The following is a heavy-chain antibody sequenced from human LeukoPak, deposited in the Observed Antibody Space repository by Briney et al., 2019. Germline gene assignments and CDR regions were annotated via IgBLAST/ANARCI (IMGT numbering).Heavy chain of an antibody. V-gene: IGHV4-59*12. CDR2: IYYSGST. CDR1: GGSISSYY. Sequence: SETLSLTCTVSGGSISSYYWSWIRQPPGKGLEWIGYIYYSGSTNYNPSPKSRVTISVDTSKNQFSLKLSSVTAADTAVYYCARRRMVRGFSIDYWGQGTLVTVSS. D-gene: IGHD3-10*01. CDR3: ARRRMVRGFSIDY. J-gene: IGHJ4*02.